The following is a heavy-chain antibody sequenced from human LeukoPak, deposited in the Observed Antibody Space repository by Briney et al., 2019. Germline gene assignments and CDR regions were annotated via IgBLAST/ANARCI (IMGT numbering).Heavy chain of an antibody. V-gene: IGHV3-23*01. J-gene: IGHJ4*02. CDR2: ISGNGAFT. Sequence: GGSLRLSCAASGFTFGNYAMNWVRQAPGKGLEWVSTISGNGAFTYYADSVQGRFTISRGNSKNTLSVRMNSLRAEDTAVYYCAKDYDSGGLQWVDSWGQGTLVSVSS. D-gene: IGHD2-2*01. CDR3: AKDYDSGGLQWVDS. CDR1: GFTFGNYA.